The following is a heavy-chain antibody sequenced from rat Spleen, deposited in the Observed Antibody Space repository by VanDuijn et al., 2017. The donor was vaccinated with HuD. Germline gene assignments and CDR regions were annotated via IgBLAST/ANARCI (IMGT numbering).Heavy chain of an antibody. CDR2: ISYGDRSGHSST. J-gene: IGHJ2*01. Sequence: EVQLVKSDGGLVQPGRSLKLSCAASGFTFSDYYMAWVRQAPTKGLEWVATISYGDRSGHSSTYYRDSVKGRFTISRDNAKSTLSLQMDSLRSEDTATYYCARRHYGYTDYFDYWGQGVMVTVSS. V-gene: IGHV5-29*01. D-gene: IGHD1-9*01. CDR1: GFTFSDYY. CDR3: ARRHYGYTDYFDY.